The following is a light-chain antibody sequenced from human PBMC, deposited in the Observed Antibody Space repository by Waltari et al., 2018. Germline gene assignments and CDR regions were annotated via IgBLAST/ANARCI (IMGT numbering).Light chain of an antibody. CDR2: EVS. CDR1: SSDVGGYNY. CDR3: SSYTSSSTYV. J-gene: IGLJ1*01. V-gene: IGLV2-14*01. Sequence: QSALTQHASVSGSPGQSITISCTGTSSDVGGYNYVPWYQQHPGKAPKLMIYEVSNRPSGVSNRFSGSKSGNTASLTLSGLQAEDEADYYCSSYTSSSTYVFGTGTKVTVL.